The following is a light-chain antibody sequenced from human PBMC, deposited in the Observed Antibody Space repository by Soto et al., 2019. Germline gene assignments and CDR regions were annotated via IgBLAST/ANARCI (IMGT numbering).Light chain of an antibody. CDR3: VLYMGSGIWM. V-gene: IGLV8-61*01. Sequence: QTVVTQEPSFSVSPGGTVTLTCGLSSGSVSTTYYPSWYQQTPGQAPRTLIYSTNTRSSGVPDRSSGSILGNKAALTITGAQADDESDYYCVLYMGSGIWMFGGGTQLTVL. J-gene: IGLJ7*01. CDR1: SGSVSTTYY. CDR2: STN.